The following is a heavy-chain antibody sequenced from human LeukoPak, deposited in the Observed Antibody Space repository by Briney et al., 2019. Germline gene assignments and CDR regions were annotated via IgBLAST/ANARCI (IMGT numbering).Heavy chain of an antibody. D-gene: IGHD6-6*01. V-gene: IGHV3-23*01. CDR1: GFTFSSYA. Sequence: PGGSLRLSCAASGFTFSSYAMGWVRQAPGKGLEWVSAISGSGGSTYYADSVKGRFTISRDNSKNTLYLQMNSLRAEDTAVYYCAKGIAARYYYDYWGQGTLVTVSS. J-gene: IGHJ4*02. CDR2: ISGSGGST. CDR3: AKGIAARYYYDY.